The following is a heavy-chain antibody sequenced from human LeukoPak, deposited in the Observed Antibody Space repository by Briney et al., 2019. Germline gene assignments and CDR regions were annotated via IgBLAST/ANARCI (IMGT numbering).Heavy chain of an antibody. V-gene: IGHV3-48*01. CDR2: ISSSASTI. D-gene: IGHD1-1*01. Sequence: PGGSLRLSCAAPGFTFSSHSMNWVRQAPGKGLEWISHISSSASTIKYADSVEGRFTISRDNAKNSLDLQMSTLRVEDTAVYYCARGTALLDVWGKGTTVTVSS. J-gene: IGHJ6*04. CDR3: ARGTALLDV. CDR1: GFTFSSHS.